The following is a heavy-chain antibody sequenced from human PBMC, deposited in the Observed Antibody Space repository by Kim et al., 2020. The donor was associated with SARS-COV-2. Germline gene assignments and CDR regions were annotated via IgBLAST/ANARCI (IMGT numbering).Heavy chain of an antibody. CDR3: ARFKYYDILTGYYD. V-gene: IGHV4-34*01. Sequence: SETLSLTCAVYGGSFSGYYWSWIRQPPGKGLEWIGEINHSGSTNYNPSLKSRVTISVDTSKNQFSLKLSSVTAADTAVYYCARFKYYDILTGYYDWGQGT. CDR1: GGSFSGYY. J-gene: IGHJ4*02. CDR2: INHSGST. D-gene: IGHD3-9*01.